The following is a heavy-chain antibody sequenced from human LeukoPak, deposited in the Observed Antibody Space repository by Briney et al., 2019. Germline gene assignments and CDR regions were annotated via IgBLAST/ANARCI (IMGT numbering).Heavy chain of an antibody. CDR3: AKDSAIFGVIVRFDY. D-gene: IGHD3-3*01. V-gene: IGHV3-30*02. CDR2: IRYDGSNE. Sequence: GGSLRLSCAASGFTFSSYGMHWLRQAPGKGLEWVTFIRYDGSNEYYADSVKGRFTISRDNSKNTLYLQMNSLRAEDTAVYYCAKDSAIFGVIVRFDYWGQGTLVTVSS. CDR1: GFTFSSYG. J-gene: IGHJ4*02.